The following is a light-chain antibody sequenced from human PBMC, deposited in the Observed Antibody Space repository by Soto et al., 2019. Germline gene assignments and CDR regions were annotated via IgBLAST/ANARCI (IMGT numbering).Light chain of an antibody. J-gene: IGLJ1*01. CDR1: SSNVGKNI. CDR3: AAWDDGRNDLYV. Sequence: QSVLTQPPSASGTPGQTVTIPCSGSSSNVGKNIVNWYQQVPGTAPKLLIYSTDQRPSGVPDRFSGSKSGTSASLAISGLQSEDEADYYCAAWDDGRNDLYVIGSGTKVTVL. CDR2: STD. V-gene: IGLV1-44*01.